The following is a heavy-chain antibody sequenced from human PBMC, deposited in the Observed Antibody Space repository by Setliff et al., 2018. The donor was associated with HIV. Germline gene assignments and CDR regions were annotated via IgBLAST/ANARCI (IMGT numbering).Heavy chain of an antibody. CDR1: GGSISSYY. Sequence: ASETLSLTCTVSGGSISSYYWSWIRQPPGKGLEWIGCIYTSGSTNYNPSLKSRVTMSIDTSKNQFSLNVSSVTAADTAVYYCARGWGHDGFDFWGQGTMVTVSS. D-gene: IGHD6-19*01. CDR3: ARGWGHDGFDF. CDR2: IYTSGST. V-gene: IGHV4-4*09. J-gene: IGHJ3*01.